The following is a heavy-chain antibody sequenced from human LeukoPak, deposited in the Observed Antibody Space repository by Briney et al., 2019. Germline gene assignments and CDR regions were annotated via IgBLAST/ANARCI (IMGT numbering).Heavy chain of an antibody. V-gene: IGHV3-48*03. D-gene: IGHD3-3*01. Sequence: GGSLRLSCAASGFTFSSYEMNWVRQAPGKGLEWVSYISSSGSTIYYADSVKGRFTISRDNAKNSLYLQMNSLRAEDTAVYYCACESGYDHYGMDVWGKGTTVTVSS. CDR1: GFTFSSYE. CDR2: ISSSGSTI. CDR3: ACESGYDHYGMDV. J-gene: IGHJ6*04.